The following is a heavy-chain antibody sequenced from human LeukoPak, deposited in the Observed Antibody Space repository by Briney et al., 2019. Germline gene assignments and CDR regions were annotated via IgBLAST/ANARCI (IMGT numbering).Heavy chain of an antibody. Sequence: SETLSLTCTVSGGSISSYYWSWIRQPPGKGLEWIGYIYYSGSTNCNPSLKSRVTISVDTSKNQFSLKLSSVTAADTAVYYCARDVRGGYYFDYWGQGTLVTVSS. D-gene: IGHD3-10*02. CDR3: ARDVRGGYYFDY. CDR1: GGSISSYY. V-gene: IGHV4-59*01. J-gene: IGHJ4*02. CDR2: IYYSGST.